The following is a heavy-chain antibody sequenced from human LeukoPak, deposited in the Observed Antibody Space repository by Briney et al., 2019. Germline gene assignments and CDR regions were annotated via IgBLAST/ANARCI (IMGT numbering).Heavy chain of an antibody. V-gene: IGHV4-59*01. Sequence: SETLSLTCTVSGGSISSYYWSWIRQPPEKGLELIGYFYYSGSTNYNPSLKSRVTISVDTSKNQFSLKLSSVTAADAAVYYCARGDSSNWLGAAFEIWGQGATVTVSS. CDR1: GGSISSYY. CDR3: ARGDSSNWLGAAFEI. J-gene: IGHJ3*02. CDR2: FYYSGST. D-gene: IGHD6-13*01.